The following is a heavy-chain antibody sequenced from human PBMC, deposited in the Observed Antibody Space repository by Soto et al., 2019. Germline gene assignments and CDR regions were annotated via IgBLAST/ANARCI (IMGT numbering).Heavy chain of an antibody. Sequence: GGSLRLSCAASGFTFDTYAMHWVRQAPGKGLEWVAVISYDGSNQFYAGSVKGRFTVSRDNSKKTLYLQMNSLRADDTAVYYCAREYYYTMDVWGQGTMVTVSS. CDR2: ISYDGSNQ. V-gene: IGHV3-30-3*01. CDR3: AREYYYTMDV. CDR1: GFTFDTYA. J-gene: IGHJ6*02.